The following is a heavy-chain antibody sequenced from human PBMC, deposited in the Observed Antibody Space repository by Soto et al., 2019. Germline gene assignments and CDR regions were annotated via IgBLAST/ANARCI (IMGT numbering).Heavy chain of an antibody. CDR1: GYTFTNYG. V-gene: IGHV1-18*01. CDR2: INAYNGNT. D-gene: IGHD4-17*01. CDR3: GRGGGGDYAFEY. J-gene: IGHJ4*02. Sequence: QVQLMQSGAEVKKPGASVKVSCKASGYTFTNYGFSWVRQAPGQGLEWMGWINAYNGNTNYAQKFQGRVTVTTDTSTSTAKMEGRGLRSDDTAVYDRGRGGGGDYAFEYWGRGTLVTVSS.